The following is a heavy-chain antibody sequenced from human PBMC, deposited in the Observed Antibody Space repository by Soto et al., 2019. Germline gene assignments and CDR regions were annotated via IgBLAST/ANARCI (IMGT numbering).Heavy chain of an antibody. CDR3: ARDSLMERPVFSIGYYYGMDV. CDR1: GGTFSSYA. CDR2: IIPIFGTA. V-gene: IGHV1-69*13. J-gene: IGHJ6*02. Sequence: SVKVSCKASGGTFSSYAISWVRQAPGQGLEWMGGIIPIFGTANYAQKFQGRVTITADESTSTAYMELSGLRSEDTAVYYCARDSLMERPVFSIGYYYGMDVWGQGTTVTVS. D-gene: IGHD1-1*01.